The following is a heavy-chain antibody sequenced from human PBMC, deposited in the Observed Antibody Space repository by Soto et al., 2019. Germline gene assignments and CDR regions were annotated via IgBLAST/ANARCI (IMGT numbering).Heavy chain of an antibody. Sequence: QVQLVQSGAEVKKPGASVKVSCKASGYTFTRSGISWVLQAPGQGPAWMGRISSYNGDTNYAQTFQGRATMPTDTSTSTAYMELRSLRSDDAAVDSCAREGVAPYYYYGMDVWGQGTLVTVSS. J-gene: IGHJ6*02. CDR3: AREGVAPYYYYGMDV. V-gene: IGHV1-18*01. CDR2: ISSYNGDT. CDR1: GYTFTRSG.